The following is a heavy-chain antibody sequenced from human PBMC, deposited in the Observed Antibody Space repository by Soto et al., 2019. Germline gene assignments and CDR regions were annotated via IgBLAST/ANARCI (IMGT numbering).Heavy chain of an antibody. CDR1: GGSISSSSYY. Sequence: PSETLSLTCTVSGGSISSSSYYWGWIRQPPGKGLEWIGSIYYSGSTYYNPSLKSRVTISVDTSKNQFSLKLSSVTAADTAVYYCARLNIAAAHPPYDYWGQGTLVTVSS. V-gene: IGHV4-39*01. CDR2: IYYSGST. CDR3: ARLNIAAAHPPYDY. J-gene: IGHJ4*02. D-gene: IGHD6-13*01.